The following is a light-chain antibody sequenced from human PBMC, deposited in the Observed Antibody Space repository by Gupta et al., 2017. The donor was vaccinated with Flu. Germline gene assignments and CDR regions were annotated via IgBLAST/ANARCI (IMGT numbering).Light chain of an antibody. Sequence: EAVLTQSQATLSLSPGERATLSCRASQSVGSYLAWYQLKPGQAPRLLIYDASNRATGIPARFSGSGSGTGFTLTISSLEPEDFAVYYCQHRGDWPPLTFGGGTKVEI. J-gene: IGKJ4*01. CDR3: QHRGDWPPLT. CDR1: QSVGSY. V-gene: IGKV3-11*01. CDR2: DAS.